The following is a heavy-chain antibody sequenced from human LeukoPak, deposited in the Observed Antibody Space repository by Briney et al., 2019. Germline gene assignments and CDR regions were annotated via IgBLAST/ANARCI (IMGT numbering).Heavy chain of an antibody. Sequence: GASVKVSCKASGYTFTSYYMHWVRQAPGQGLEWMGLINPSGISTLYAEKFRGRIIMTRDMSTATDYMELSSLRSEDTAVYYCATAPITGPDYYMDVWGKGTTVTISS. CDR1: GYTFTSYY. V-gene: IGHV1-46*01. D-gene: IGHD5-24*01. J-gene: IGHJ6*03. CDR2: INPSGIST. CDR3: ATAPITGPDYYMDV.